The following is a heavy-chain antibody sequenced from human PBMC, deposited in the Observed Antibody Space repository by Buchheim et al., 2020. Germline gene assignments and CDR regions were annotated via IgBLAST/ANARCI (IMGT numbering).Heavy chain of an antibody. CDR1: GGSISSYY. CDR2: IYYSGST. V-gene: IGHV4-59*01. CDR3: ARERYSSGWSDY. Sequence: QVQLQESGPGLVKPSETLSLTCTVSGGSISSYYWSWIRQPPGKGLEWIGYIYYSGSTNYNPSLKSRVTISVDPSKNQFSLKLSSVTAADTAVYYCARERYSSGWSDYWGQGTL. D-gene: IGHD6-19*01. J-gene: IGHJ4*02.